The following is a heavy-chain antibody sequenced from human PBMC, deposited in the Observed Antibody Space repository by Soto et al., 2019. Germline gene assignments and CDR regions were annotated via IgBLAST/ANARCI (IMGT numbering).Heavy chain of an antibody. V-gene: IGHV1-69*01. CDR2: IIPIFGTA. D-gene: IGHD3-22*01. J-gene: IGHJ1*01. CDR1: GGTFSSYA. Sequence: QVQLVQSGAEVKKPGSSVKVSCKASGGTFSSYAISWVRQAPGQGLEWMGGIIPIFGTANYAQKFQGIVTITEDESTSTAYMELSSLRSEDTAVYYCAREMGRYYDSSGYHGAFAEYFQHWGQGTLVTVSS. CDR3: AREMGRYYDSSGYHGAFAEYFQH.